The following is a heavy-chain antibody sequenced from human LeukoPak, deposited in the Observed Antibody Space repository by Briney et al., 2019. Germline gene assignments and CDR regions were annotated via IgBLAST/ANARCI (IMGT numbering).Heavy chain of an antibody. CDR2: IWYDGSNK. V-gene: IGHV3-33*01. Sequence: GGSLILSCAASGFTFSSYGMHWVRQAPGKGLEWVAVIWYDGSNKYYADSVKGRFTISRDNSKNTLYLQMNSLRAEDTAVYYRARGLSSSWYEAYFDYWGQGTLVTVSS. CDR3: ARGLSSSWYEAYFDY. CDR1: GFTFSSYG. J-gene: IGHJ4*02. D-gene: IGHD6-13*01.